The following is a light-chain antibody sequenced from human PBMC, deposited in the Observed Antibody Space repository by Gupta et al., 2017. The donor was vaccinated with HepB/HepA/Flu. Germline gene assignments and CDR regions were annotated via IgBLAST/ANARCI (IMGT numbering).Light chain of an antibody. Sequence: AIQMTQSPSSLSASVGDRVIITCRASQGIRDDLAWYQQKPGKPPKLLIYAASTLESGVPSRFSGSGSGTEFTLTISSLQPEDFANYYCLQDYNYLTFGQGTKLDIK. CDR3: LQDYNYLT. V-gene: IGKV1-6*01. J-gene: IGKJ2*01. CDR1: QGIRDD. CDR2: AAS.